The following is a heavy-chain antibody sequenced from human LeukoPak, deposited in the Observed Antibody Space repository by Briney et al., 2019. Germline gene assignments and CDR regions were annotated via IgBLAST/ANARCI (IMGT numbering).Heavy chain of an antibody. CDR2: IRYDGSNK. CDR1: GFTFSSYG. D-gene: IGHD3-3*01. V-gene: IGHV3-30*02. Sequence: PGGSLRPSCAASGFTFSSYGMHWVRQAPGKGLEWVAFIRYDGSNKYYAGSVKGRFTISRDNSKNTLYLQMNSLRAEDTAVYYCAKGPIFGVVPFDYWGQGTLVTVSS. CDR3: AKGPIFGVVPFDY. J-gene: IGHJ4*02.